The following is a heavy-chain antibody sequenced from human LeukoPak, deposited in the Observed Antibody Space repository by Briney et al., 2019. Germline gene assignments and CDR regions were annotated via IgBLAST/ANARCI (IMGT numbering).Heavy chain of an antibody. Sequence: SETLSLTCTVSGYSISSGYYWGWIRQPPGKGLEWIGSIYHSGSTYYNPSLKSRVTISVDTSKNQFSLKLSSVTAADTAVYYCASSGYCSSTSCYYPFSDYYMDVWGKGTTVTISS. V-gene: IGHV4-38-2*02. J-gene: IGHJ6*03. CDR2: IYHSGST. CDR3: ASSGYCSSTSCYYPFSDYYMDV. D-gene: IGHD2-2*03. CDR1: GYSISSGYY.